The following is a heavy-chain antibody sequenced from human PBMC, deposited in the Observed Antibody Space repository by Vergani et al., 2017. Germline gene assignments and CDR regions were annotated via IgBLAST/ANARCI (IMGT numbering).Heavy chain of an antibody. V-gene: IGHV3-23*01. CDR3: AKDANSVVVPAGGDY. D-gene: IGHD2-2*01. CDR2: ISGSGGSA. CDR1: GFTFSSYA. J-gene: IGHJ4*02. Sequence: EVQLLESGGGLVQPGGSLRLSCAASGFTFSSYAMSWVRQAPGKGLEWVSVISGSGGSAYYADSVKGRFTISRDNSKNTLYLQMNSLRAEDTAVYYCAKDANSVVVPAGGDYWGQGTLVTVSS.